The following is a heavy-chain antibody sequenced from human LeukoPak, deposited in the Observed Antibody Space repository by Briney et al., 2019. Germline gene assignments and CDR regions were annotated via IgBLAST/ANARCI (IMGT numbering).Heavy chain of an antibody. CDR1: GFTFSSNY. V-gene: IGHV3-66*01. CDR3: ALDILYYYDSSGYYSATDY. J-gene: IGHJ4*02. Sequence: GGSLRLSCAASGFTFSSNYMSWVRQAPGKGLEWVSVIYSGGSTYYADSVKGRFTISRDNSKNTLYLQMNSLRAEDTAVYYCALDILYYYDSSGYYSATDYWGQGTLVTVSS. CDR2: IYSGGST. D-gene: IGHD3-22*01.